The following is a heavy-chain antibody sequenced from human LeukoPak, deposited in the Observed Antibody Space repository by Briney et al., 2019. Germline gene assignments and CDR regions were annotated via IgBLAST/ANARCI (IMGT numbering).Heavy chain of an antibody. CDR3: ATTTGKIWFGELSR. J-gene: IGHJ4*02. CDR1: GGTFSSYA. CDR2: IIPMFGTA. V-gene: IGHV1-69*13. Sequence: SVKVSCKASGGTFSSYAISWVRQAPGQGLEWMGGIIPMFGTANYAQKFQGRVTITGDESTSTAYMELSSLRSDDTAVYYCATTTGKIWFGELSRWGQGTLVTVSS. D-gene: IGHD3-10*01.